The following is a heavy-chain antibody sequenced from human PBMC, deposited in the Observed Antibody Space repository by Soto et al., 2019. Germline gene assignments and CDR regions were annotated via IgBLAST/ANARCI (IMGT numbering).Heavy chain of an antibody. CDR1: GGSISSYY. CDR2: IYDSGST. Sequence: PSETLSLTCTVSGGSISSYYWSWIRQPPGTGLEWIGYIYDSGSTNYNPSLKSRVTISVDTSKNQFSLKLTSVTAADTAVYYCARDKITGLFDYWGQGTLVTVSS. J-gene: IGHJ4*02. D-gene: IGHD2-8*02. V-gene: IGHV4-59*12. CDR3: ARDKITGLFDY.